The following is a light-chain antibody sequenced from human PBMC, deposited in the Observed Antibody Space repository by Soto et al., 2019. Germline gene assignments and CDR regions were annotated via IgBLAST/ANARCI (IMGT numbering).Light chain of an antibody. CDR1: SSDVGGYNY. V-gene: IGLV2-14*01. CDR2: EVN. CDR3: GAWDSSLTAGV. Sequence: QSALTQPASVSGSPGQSITISCTGTSSDVGGYNYVSWYQQHPGRAPKLMIFEVNNRPSGVSDRFSGSKSGNTASLGISGLQTGDEAVYYCGAWDSSLTAGVFGGGTKVTVL. J-gene: IGLJ3*02.